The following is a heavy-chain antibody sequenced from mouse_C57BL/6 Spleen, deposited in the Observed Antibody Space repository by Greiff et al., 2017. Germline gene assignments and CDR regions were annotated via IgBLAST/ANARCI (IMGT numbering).Heavy chain of an antibody. J-gene: IGHJ2*01. CDR3: ARYYLGYFDY. CDR2: INPGSGGT. CDR1: GYAFTNYL. V-gene: IGHV1-54*01. Sequence: VQLQQSGAELVRPGTSVKVSCKASGYAFTNYLIEWVKQRPGQGLEWIGVINPGSGGTNYNEKFKGKATLTADKSSSTAYMQLSSLTSEDSAVLFCARYYLGYFDYWGQGTTLTVSS. D-gene: IGHD1-1*01.